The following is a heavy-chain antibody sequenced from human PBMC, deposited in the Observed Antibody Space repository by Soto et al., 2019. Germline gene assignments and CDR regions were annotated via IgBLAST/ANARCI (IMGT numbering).Heavy chain of an antibody. V-gene: IGHV1-2*04. J-gene: IGHJ3*02. CDR2: INPNSGGT. CDR1: GYTFTGYY. D-gene: IGHD7-27*01. Sequence: ASVKVSCKASGYTFTGYYMHWVRQAPGQGLEWMGWINPNSGGTNYAQKFQGWVTMTRDTSISTAYMELSRLRSDDTAVYYCARGYSGEHLIDAFDIWGQGTMVTVSS. CDR3: ARGYSGEHLIDAFDI.